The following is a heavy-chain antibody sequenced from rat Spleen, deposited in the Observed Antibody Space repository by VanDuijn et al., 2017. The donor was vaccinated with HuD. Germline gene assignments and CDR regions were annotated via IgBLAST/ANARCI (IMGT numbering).Heavy chain of an antibody. J-gene: IGHJ2*01. D-gene: IGHD5-1*01. CDR1: GFTFSDYY. CDR3: TKNWESYY. CDR2: ISYDGSST. V-gene: IGHV5-20*01. Sequence: EVQLVESGGGLVQPGRSLKLSCAASGFTFSDYYMAWVRQAPTKGLEWVATISYDGSSTYYRDSVKGRLTISRDNAKRTLYLQMNSLRYEDTATFYCTKNWESYYWGQGVMVTVSS.